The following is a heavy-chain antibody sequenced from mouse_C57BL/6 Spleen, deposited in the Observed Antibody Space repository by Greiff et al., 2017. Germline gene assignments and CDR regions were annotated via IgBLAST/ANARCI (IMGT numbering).Heavy chain of an antibody. CDR3: AREVYSNYFDY. CDR2: ISDGGSYT. V-gene: IGHV5-4*01. D-gene: IGHD2-5*01. J-gene: IGHJ2*01. Sequence: EVKLVESGGGLVKPGGSLKLSCAASGFTFSSYAMSWVRQTPEKRLEWVATISDGGSYTYYPDNVKGRFTISRDNAKNNLYLQMSHLKSEDTAMYYCAREVYSNYFDYWGQGTTLTVSS. CDR1: GFTFSSYA.